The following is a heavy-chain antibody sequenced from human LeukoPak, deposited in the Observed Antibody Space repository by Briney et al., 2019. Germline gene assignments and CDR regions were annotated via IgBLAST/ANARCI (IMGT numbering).Heavy chain of an antibody. CDR3: ASGAPRHRYTHSFDH. V-gene: IGHV4-30-4*03. CDR2: IDYSGST. D-gene: IGHD5-24*01. Sequence: SQTLSLTCTVSGGSISRVEYYWSWIRQPPGKGLEWIGYIDYSGSTYYNPSLKSRVTISVDTSKDQFPLKLSSVTAADTAVYYSASGAPRHRYTHSFDHWGPGTLVTVSS. CDR1: GGSISRVEYY. J-gene: IGHJ4*02.